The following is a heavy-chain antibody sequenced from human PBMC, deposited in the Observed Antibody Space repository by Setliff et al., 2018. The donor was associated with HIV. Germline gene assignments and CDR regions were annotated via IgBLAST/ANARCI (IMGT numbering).Heavy chain of an antibody. CDR2: ISAYNGNT. J-gene: IGHJ6*03. CDR1: GYTFTSYG. CDR3: ATNPEMATINYYYYYMDV. V-gene: IGHV1-18*01. Sequence: GASVKVSCKASGYTFTSYGISWVRQAPGQGLEWMGWISAYNGNTNYAQKFQGRVTMTTDTSTTTAYMELRSLRSDDTAVYYCATNPEMATINYYYYYMDVWGKGTTVTVSS. D-gene: IGHD5-12*01.